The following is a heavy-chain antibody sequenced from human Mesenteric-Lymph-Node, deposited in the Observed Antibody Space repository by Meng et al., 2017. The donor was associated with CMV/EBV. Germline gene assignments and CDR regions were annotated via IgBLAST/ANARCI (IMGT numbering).Heavy chain of an antibody. CDR3: ARHAEGRQQLNY. CDR2: IYPGNSDT. CDR1: GSSFTSYW. V-gene: IGHV5-51*01. J-gene: IGHJ4*02. Sequence: GESLKISCKGSGSSFTSYWIGWVRQMPRKGLEWMGIIYPGNSDTRYSPSFQGQVTISADNSISTAYLQWSSLKASDTAMYYCARHAEGRQQLNYWGQGTLVTVSS. D-gene: IGHD6-13*01.